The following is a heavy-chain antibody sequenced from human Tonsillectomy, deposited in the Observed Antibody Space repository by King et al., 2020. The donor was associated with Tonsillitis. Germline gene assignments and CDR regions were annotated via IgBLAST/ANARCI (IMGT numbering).Heavy chain of an antibody. V-gene: IGHV3-66*01. CDR2: IYSGGST. CDR3: ARVEVVVVPAAMFHYYYYMDV. Sequence: VQLVESGGGLVQLGGSLRLSCAASGFTVSSNYMSWVRQAPGKGLEWVSVIYSGGSTYYADSVKGRLTISRDNSKNTLYLQMNSLRAEDTAVYYCARVEVVVVPAAMFHYYYYMDVWGKGTTVTVSS. CDR1: GFTVSSNY. J-gene: IGHJ6*03. D-gene: IGHD2-2*01.